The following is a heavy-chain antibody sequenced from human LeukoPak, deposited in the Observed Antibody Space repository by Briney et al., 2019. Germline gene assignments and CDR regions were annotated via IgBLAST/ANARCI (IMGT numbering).Heavy chain of an antibody. V-gene: IGHV3-21*01. CDR2: ISSSSSYI. D-gene: IGHD3-22*01. CDR1: GFTFSSYW. Sequence: GGSLRLSCAASGFTFSSYWMHWVRQAPGKGLEWVSSISSSSSYIYYADSVKGRFTISRDNAKNSLYLQMNSLRAEDTAVYYCARDRDYYDSSGSFDYWGQGTLVTVSS. CDR3: ARDRDYYDSSGSFDY. J-gene: IGHJ4*02.